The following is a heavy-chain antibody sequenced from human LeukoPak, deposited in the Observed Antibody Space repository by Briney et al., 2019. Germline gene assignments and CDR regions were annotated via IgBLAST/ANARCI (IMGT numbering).Heavy chain of an antibody. V-gene: IGHV1-69*04. CDR2: IIPILGIA. CDR3: ARDNSQSGWYDHYYYYYGMDV. J-gene: IGHJ6*02. CDR1: GGTFSSYA. Sequence: ASVKVSCKASGGTFSSYAISWVRQAPGQGLEWMGRIIPILGIANYAQKFQGRVTITADKSTSTAYMELSSLRSEDTAVYYCARDNSQSGWYDHYYYYYGMDVWGQGTTVTVSS. D-gene: IGHD6-19*01.